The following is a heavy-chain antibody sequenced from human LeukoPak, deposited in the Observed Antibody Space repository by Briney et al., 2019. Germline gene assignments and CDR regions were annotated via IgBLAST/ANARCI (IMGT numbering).Heavy chain of an antibody. CDR2: IHYTGST. D-gene: IGHD4-17*01. Sequence: LETLSLTCTVSGDSISGYYWTWIRQPPGKGLEWIAYIHYTGSTRYNPSLKSRVTISVETSKNQFSLTLSSVTAADTAVYYCAGTTVVTPVYYFDYWGQGTLVTVSS. CDR3: AGTTVVTPVYYFDY. J-gene: IGHJ4*02. V-gene: IGHV4-59*01. CDR1: GDSISGYY.